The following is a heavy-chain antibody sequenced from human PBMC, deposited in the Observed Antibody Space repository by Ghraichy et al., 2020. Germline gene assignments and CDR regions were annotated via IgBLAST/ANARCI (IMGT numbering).Heavy chain of an antibody. CDR1: GFTFSSYA. D-gene: IGHD2-2*01. CDR2: IRGSGDST. CDR3: AKCSTSCLYGMDV. V-gene: IGHV3-23*01. J-gene: IGHJ6*02. Sequence: GESLNISCEASGFTFSSYAMSWVRQVPGKGLEWASTIRGSGDSTDYADSVKGRFTISRDHSKNTLYLQMNSLRAEDTAVYYCAKCSTSCLYGMDVWGQGTTVTVSS.